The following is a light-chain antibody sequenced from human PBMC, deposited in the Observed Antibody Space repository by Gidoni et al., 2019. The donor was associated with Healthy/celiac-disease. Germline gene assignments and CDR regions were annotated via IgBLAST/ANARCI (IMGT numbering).Light chain of an antibody. CDR2: DAS. J-gene: IGKJ2*01. CDR3: QQYNSYSPFT. CDR1: QSSSSW. V-gene: IGKV1-5*01. Sequence: DSQMTQSPSPLSASVGDRVTITCRASQSSSSWLAWYQQKPGKAPKLLIYDASSLESGGPSRFSGSGSGTEFSLTISRRQPDDVATYYCQQYNSYSPFTFGQXTKLEIK.